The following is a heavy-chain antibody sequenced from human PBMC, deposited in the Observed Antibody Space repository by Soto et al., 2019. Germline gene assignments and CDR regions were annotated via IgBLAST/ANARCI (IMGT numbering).Heavy chain of an antibody. CDR2: ISDRGDTT. CDR1: GFTISSNA. J-gene: IGHJ4*02. Sequence: GGSLRLSCAASGFTISSNAMYWVRQAPGKGLEWVSAISDRGDTTNYADSVKGRFTISRDTSKNTLYLQLNALRADDTAVYYCAKDKPGTTSFDYWGQGTLVTVSS. D-gene: IGHD1-1*01. V-gene: IGHV3-23*01. CDR3: AKDKPGTTSFDY.